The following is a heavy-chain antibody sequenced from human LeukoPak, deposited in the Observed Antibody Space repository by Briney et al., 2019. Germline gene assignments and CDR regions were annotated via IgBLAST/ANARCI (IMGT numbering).Heavy chain of an antibody. V-gene: IGHV3-23*01. CDR2: ISGSGGST. D-gene: IGHD3-10*01. Sequence: GGSVRLSCAASGFTFRSYAMSWVRQPPGKGLAWVPAISGSGGSTYYADSVKGRFTISRDNSKNTMYLQMNSLRGGDTAVYYCAKDLLEGSGTYYFDYWGQGALVTVSS. CDR3: AKDLLEGSGTYYFDY. J-gene: IGHJ4*02. CDR1: GFTFRSYA.